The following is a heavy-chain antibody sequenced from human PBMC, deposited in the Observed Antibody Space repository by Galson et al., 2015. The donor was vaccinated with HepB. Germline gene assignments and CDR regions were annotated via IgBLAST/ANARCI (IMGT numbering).Heavy chain of an antibody. Sequence: SLRLSCAASGFKFGGSAIHWVRQGSGKGPEWVGRIRSKANNYATTYVPPLEGRFTISRDDTKNMAFLHMRSLKADDTADSYCARLGDFCGHTSAWGQGTQVTVSS. J-gene: IGHJ4*02. CDR2: IRSKANNYAT. D-gene: IGHD3-16*01. CDR3: ARLGDFCGHTSA. CDR1: GFKFGGSA. V-gene: IGHV3-73*01.